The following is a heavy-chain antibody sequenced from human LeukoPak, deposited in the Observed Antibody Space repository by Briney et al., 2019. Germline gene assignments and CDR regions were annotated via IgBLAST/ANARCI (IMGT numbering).Heavy chain of an antibody. CDR2: IWSDGNKK. J-gene: IGHJ4*02. CDR3: VRGDGLILFDY. V-gene: IGHV3-33*01. CDR1: GFTFSSYG. D-gene: IGHD5-24*01. Sequence: GGSLRLSCSASGFTFSSYGMHWVRQAPGKGLEWVAMIWSDGNKKNYVDSAKGRFTISRDNSKNTLYLQLNRLRVEDTAVYYCVRGDGLILFDYWGQGTLVTVSS.